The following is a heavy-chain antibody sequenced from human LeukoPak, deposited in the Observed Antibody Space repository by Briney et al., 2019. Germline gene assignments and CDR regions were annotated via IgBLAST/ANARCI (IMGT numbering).Heavy chain of an antibody. CDR1: GFTFSSYA. Sequence: GGSLRLSCAASGFTFSSYAMSWVRQAPGKGLEWVSAISGSGGSTYYADSVKGRFTISRDNSKNTLYLQMNSLRAEDTAVYYCAKLSEPRTAAGGNWFDPWGQGTLVTVSS. J-gene: IGHJ5*02. V-gene: IGHV3-23*01. D-gene: IGHD6-13*01. CDR2: ISGSGGST. CDR3: AKLSEPRTAAGGNWFDP.